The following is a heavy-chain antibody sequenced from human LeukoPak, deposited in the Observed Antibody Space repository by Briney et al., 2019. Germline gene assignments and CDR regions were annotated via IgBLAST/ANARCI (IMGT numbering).Heavy chain of an antibody. D-gene: IGHD3-3*01. V-gene: IGHV3-21*01. CDR3: ARERNFYYFDY. CDR1: GFTFNDYT. J-gene: IGHJ4*02. Sequence: GGSLRLSCAASGFTFNDYTMTWVRQAPGKGLEWVSSITGDCNYIFYADSVKGRFTISRDNAQNSLFLELNSLRGEDTAAYYCARERNFYYFDYWGQGALVTVSS. CDR2: ITGDCNYI.